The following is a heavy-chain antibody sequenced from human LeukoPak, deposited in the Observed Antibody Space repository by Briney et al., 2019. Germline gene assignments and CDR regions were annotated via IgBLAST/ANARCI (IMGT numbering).Heavy chain of an antibody. CDR1: GGSISSSSYY. J-gene: IGHJ4*02. D-gene: IGHD2-2*01. V-gene: IGHV4-39*01. CDR2: IYYSGST. Sequence: SETLSLTCTVSGGSISSSSYYWGWIRQPPGKGLEWIGSIYYSGSTYYNPSLKSRVTISVDTSKNQFSLKLSSVTAADTAVYYCARHTPAYCSSTSCRGGDYWGQGTLVTVSS. CDR3: ARHTPAYCSSTSCRGGDY.